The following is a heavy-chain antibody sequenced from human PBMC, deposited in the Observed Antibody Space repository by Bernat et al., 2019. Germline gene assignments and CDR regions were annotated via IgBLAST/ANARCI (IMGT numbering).Heavy chain of an antibody. V-gene: IGHV3-53*01. CDR1: GFTVSSSY. CDR2: IYTSGSS. J-gene: IGHJ4*02. D-gene: IGHD2-15*01. CDR3: ARGGGSTRIDF. Sequence: EVQLVESGGGLIQPGGSLRVSCAASGFTVSSSYMSWVRQAPGKGLEWASIIYTSGSSYYAGSVKSRCTCSRDNCRNTLYLQMNGLRGEDTGDYYCARGGGSTRIDFWGRGTLVTVSS.